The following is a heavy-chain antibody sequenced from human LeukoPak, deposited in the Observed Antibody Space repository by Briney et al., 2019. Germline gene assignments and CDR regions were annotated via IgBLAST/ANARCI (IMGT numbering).Heavy chain of an antibody. Sequence: PSETLSLTCSVSDGSINSDTYYWGWIRQPPGKGLEWIASIYSGGNTFYNPSLKSRVTISIDTSKKQFSLKLTSVTAADTAVYYCARDQRNLFDVWGQGSLVTVSS. CDR3: ARDQRNLFDV. CDR1: DGSINSDTYY. J-gene: IGHJ4*02. D-gene: IGHD1-14*01. V-gene: IGHV4-39*07. CDR2: IYSGGNT.